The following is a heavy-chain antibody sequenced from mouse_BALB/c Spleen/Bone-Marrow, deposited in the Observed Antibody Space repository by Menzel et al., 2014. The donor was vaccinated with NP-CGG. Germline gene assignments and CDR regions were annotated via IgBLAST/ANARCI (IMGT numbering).Heavy chain of an antibody. CDR2: ISSGGGST. CDR3: ARHKLGRWYVDV. V-gene: IGHV5-12-1*01. CDR1: GFAFSSYV. Sequence: EVKLMESGGGLVKPGGSLKLSCAVSGFAFSSYVMSWVRQTPEKRLEWVAYISSGGGSTYYPDIVKGRFTISRDNAKNTLYLQMSSLKSEDTAMYYCARHKLGRWYVDVWGAGTTVTVSS. J-gene: IGHJ1*01. D-gene: IGHD4-1*01.